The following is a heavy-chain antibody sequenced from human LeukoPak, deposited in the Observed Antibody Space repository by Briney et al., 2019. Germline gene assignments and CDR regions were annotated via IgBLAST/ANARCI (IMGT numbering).Heavy chain of an antibody. J-gene: IGHJ4*02. V-gene: IGHV3-23*01. Sequence: GGSLRLSCAASGFTFSSYAMSWVRQAPGKGREWVSAISGSGGSTYYADSVKGRFTISRDNSKNTLYLQMNRLRAENTGVYYCAKVRRGGLLDYWGQGTLVTVSS. D-gene: IGHD3-10*01. CDR1: GFTFSSYA. CDR2: ISGSGGST. CDR3: AKVRRGGLLDY.